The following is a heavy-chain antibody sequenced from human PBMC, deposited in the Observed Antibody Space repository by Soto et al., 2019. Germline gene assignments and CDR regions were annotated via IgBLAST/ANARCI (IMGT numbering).Heavy chain of an antibody. J-gene: IGHJ4*02. D-gene: IGHD1-1*01. CDR3: ARHGPLTNNWNQLNC. Sequence: QLQLQESGPGLVKPSETLSLTCTVSGGSISSSPYYWAWIRQPPGKGLQWIGNIYYNGNTFYNPSLRSRVTISIDPSKSRFSLGLSSVTASDTAVYYCARHGPLTNNWNQLNCWGQGTLVTVSS. CDR1: GGSISSSPYY. CDR2: IYYNGNT. V-gene: IGHV4-39*01.